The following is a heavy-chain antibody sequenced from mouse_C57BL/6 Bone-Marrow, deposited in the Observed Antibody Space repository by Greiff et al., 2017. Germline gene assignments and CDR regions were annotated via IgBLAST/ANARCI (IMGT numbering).Heavy chain of an antibody. CDR2: IDPSDSYT. Sequence: QVQLQQPGAELVKPGASVKLSCKASGYTFTSYWMQWVKQRPGHGLEWIGEIDPSDSYTNYNQKFKGKATLTVDTSSSTAYMQLSSLTSEDSAVYYCARFRSYFDYWGQGTTLTVSS. D-gene: IGHD2-14*01. V-gene: IGHV1-50*01. J-gene: IGHJ2*01. CDR1: GYTFTSYW. CDR3: ARFRSYFDY.